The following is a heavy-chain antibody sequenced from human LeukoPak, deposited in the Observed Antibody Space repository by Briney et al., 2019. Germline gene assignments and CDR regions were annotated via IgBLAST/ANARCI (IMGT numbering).Heavy chain of an antibody. Sequence: GGSLRLSGAASGFTFSASAMHWVRQASGKGLEWVGRIRSKANSYATAYAASVKGRFTISRDDSKNTAYLQMNSLKTEDTAVYYCTTVVVVTALDYWGQGTLVTVSS. CDR2: IRSKANSYAT. D-gene: IGHD2-21*02. V-gene: IGHV3-73*01. CDR1: GFTFSASA. CDR3: TTVVVVTALDY. J-gene: IGHJ4*02.